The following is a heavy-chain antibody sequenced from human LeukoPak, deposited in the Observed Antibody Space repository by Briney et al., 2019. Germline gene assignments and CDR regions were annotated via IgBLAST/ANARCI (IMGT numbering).Heavy chain of an antibody. V-gene: IGHV1-18*04. CDR2: ISAYKANA. CDR3: ARGWELHD. D-gene: IGHD1-26*01. CDR1: GHTFTTYG. J-gene: IGHJ4*02. Sequence: ASVKVSCKASGHTFTTYGISWVRQAPGQGLEWMGWISAYKANAKYAQKFQDRVTMITDTSTNTAYMELRSLRSDDTAIYYCARGWELHDWGQGSLVTVSS.